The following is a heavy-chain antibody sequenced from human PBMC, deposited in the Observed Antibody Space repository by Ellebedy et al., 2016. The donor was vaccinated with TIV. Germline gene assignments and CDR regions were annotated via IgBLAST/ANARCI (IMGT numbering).Heavy chain of an antibody. D-gene: IGHD2-21*02. Sequence: SETLSLTXTVSGGSISSTIYYWGWIRQPPGKGLEWIGNIYYSGTTYYNPSLKSRVTISVDTSKNQFSLKLSSVTAADTAVYYCARRVVTFLFFDYWGQGTLVTVSS. V-gene: IGHV4-39*07. CDR1: GGSISSTIYY. J-gene: IGHJ4*02. CDR2: IYYSGTT. CDR3: ARRVVTFLFFDY.